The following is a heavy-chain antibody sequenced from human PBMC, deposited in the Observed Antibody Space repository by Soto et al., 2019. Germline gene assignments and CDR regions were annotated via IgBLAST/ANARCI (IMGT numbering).Heavy chain of an antibody. CDR2: INDRGSI. CDR3: ARESHDILTGPPWVWYFDL. Sequence: QVQLQQWGAGPLRPLETLSLTCGVSGGSFSGYYWAWIRQSPGKGLEWIGEINDRGSINYNPSLKSRVSISVDTSKNLYSLNLRSVTAADTALYYCARESHDILTGPPWVWYFDLWGRVTLVTVSS. V-gene: IGHV4-34*01. D-gene: IGHD3-9*01. J-gene: IGHJ2*01. CDR1: GGSFSGYY.